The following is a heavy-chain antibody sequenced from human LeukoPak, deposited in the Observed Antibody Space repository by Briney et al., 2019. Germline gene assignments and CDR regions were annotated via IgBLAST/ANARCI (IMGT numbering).Heavy chain of an antibody. CDR1: GFTFSSYG. D-gene: IGHD4-17*01. CDR3: ARAYGDYILASDY. Sequence: PGRSLRLSCVASGFTFSSYGMNWVRQAPGKGLEWVSYISSSSSTIYYADSVKGRSTISRDNAKNSLYLQMNSLRDEDTAVFYCARAYGDYILASDYWGQGTLVTVSS. CDR2: ISSSSSTI. V-gene: IGHV3-48*02. J-gene: IGHJ4*02.